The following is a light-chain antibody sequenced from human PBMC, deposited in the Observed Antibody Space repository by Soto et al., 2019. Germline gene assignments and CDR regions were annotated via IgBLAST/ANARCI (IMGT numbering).Light chain of an antibody. V-gene: IGKV1-5*03. CDR3: QQYYAYSPYT. J-gene: IGKJ2*01. CDR2: RAS. Sequence: DIQMTQSPSILSASVGDRVTITCRATQSIGTSLAWHQQKPGKPPRLLLFRASSLERGVPSRFSGSGSGAEFSLTISSLQPDDFATYYCQQYYAYSPYTFGQGTKLEI. CDR1: QSIGTS.